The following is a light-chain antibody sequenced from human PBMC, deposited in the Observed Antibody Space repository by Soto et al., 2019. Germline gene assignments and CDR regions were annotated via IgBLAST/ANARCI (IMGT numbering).Light chain of an antibody. CDR3: QQYGNSPQT. Sequence: EIVMTQSPATLSVSPGERATLSCRASQSVSSNLAWYQQKPGQAPRLLIYGASSRATGIPNRFSGSGSGTDFTLTISRLQTEDFAVYYCQQYGNSPQTFGQGTKVDIK. CDR2: GAS. V-gene: IGKV3D-15*01. CDR1: QSVSSN. J-gene: IGKJ1*01.